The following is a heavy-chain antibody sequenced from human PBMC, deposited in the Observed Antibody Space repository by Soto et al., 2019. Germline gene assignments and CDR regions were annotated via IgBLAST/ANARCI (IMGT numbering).Heavy chain of an antibody. CDR3: ATSFRYFDN. J-gene: IGHJ4*02. V-gene: IGHV3-23*01. Sequence: GGSLRLSCAGSGFTPTTTPLSWVRQPPGKGLEWVATVSGAASRTYYVDSVRGRFFISRDNSKNTVTLQMNNLTVDDTAVYYCATSFRYFDNWGQGTRVTVSS. CDR2: VSGAASRT. CDR1: GFTPTTTP. D-gene: IGHD3-9*01.